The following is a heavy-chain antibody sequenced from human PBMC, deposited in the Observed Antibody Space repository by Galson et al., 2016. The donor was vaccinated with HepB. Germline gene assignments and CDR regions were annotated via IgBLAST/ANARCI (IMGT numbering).Heavy chain of an antibody. D-gene: IGHD6-13*01. CDR1: GFTFSNYI. V-gene: IGHV3-21*01. CDR2: ITTSSTYI. CDR3: ARGHSSTGYEYYNDYYMDV. J-gene: IGHJ6*03. Sequence: SLRLSCAASGFTFSNYIINWVRQAPGKGLEWVSSITTSSTYIYYADSVKGRFTISRDNAKNSLYLQMNSLRAEDTAVYYCARGHSSTGYEYYNDYYMDVWGEGTTVTLSS.